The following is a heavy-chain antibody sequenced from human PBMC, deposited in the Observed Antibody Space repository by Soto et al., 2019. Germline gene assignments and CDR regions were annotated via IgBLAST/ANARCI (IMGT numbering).Heavy chain of an antibody. CDR1: GGSLSSHF. V-gene: IGHV4-59*11. Sequence: PSETLSLTCSVSGGSLSSHFWAWIRQPPGKGLEWVGYIFYTGITNYNPSLQSRVSISVDTSKERFSLTLNSVTAADTAVYYCARGGYDFRGVNFDEGFDCWGQGIPVTVSS. J-gene: IGHJ4*02. D-gene: IGHD5-12*01. CDR2: IFYTGIT. CDR3: ARGGYDFRGVNFDEGFDC.